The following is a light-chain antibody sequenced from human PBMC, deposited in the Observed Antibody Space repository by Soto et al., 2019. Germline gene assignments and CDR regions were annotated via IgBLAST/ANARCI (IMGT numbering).Light chain of an antibody. Sequence: EIVLTQSPGTLSLSPWERATLSCRASQSVSSNYLAWYQHKPGQAPRLLIYGASNKATGIPDRFSGSGSGTDFTLTISRLEPEDFAVYYCQQYGRSSLTFGGGTKVDIK. V-gene: IGKV3-20*01. CDR1: QSVSSNY. CDR2: GAS. J-gene: IGKJ4*01. CDR3: QQYGRSSLT.